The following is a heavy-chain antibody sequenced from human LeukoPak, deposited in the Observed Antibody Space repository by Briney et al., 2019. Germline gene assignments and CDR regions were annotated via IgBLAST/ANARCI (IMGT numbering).Heavy chain of an antibody. D-gene: IGHD6-13*01. CDR1: GYTFTSYY. V-gene: IGHV1-46*01. CDR2: INPSGGST. J-gene: IGHJ4*02. Sequence: ASVKVSCKASGYTFTSYYMHWVRQAPGQGLEWMGIINPSGGSTSYAQKFQGRVTMTRDTSTSTVYMKLSSLRSEDTAVYYCQAAGTSSFDYWGQGTLVTVSS. CDR3: QAAGTSSFDY.